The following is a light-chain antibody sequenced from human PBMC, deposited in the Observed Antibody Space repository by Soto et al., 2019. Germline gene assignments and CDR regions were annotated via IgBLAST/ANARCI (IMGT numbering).Light chain of an antibody. J-gene: IGKJ2*01. CDR2: AAS. CDR3: QQYFGSLYT. Sequence: SVLTQSPGTLSLSPGEGATLSCRTSQSISSPYLAWYQQRPGQAPRLLIYAASSRATGIPDRFSGSGSGTDFTLTISRLEPEDFAVYYCQQYFGSLYTFGQGTNLEIK. V-gene: IGKV3-20*01. CDR1: QSISSPY.